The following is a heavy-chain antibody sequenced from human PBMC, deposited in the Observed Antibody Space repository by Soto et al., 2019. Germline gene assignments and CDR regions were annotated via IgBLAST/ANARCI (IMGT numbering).Heavy chain of an antibody. D-gene: IGHD3-22*01. J-gene: IGHJ4*02. CDR1: GFTFSSYE. V-gene: IGHV3-48*03. CDR2: ISIRGSTI. Sequence: GGSLRLSCAASGFTFSSYEMNWVRQAPGKGLEWVSYISIRGSTIYYADSVKGRFTISRDNAKNSLYLQMNSLRAGDTAVYYCARADDSSGYYSYWGQGTLVTVSS. CDR3: ARADDSSGYYSY.